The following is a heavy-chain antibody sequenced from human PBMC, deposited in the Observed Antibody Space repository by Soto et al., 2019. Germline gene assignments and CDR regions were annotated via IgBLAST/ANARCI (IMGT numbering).Heavy chain of an antibody. CDR1: GYTCTGYY. Sequence: ASVKVSCKASGYTCTGYYMHWVRQAPGQGLEWMGWINPNSGGTNYAQKFQGRVTMTRDTSISTAYMELSRLRSDDTAVYYCATASIVLMGHANLDYSGQGTLVTVSS. J-gene: IGHJ4*02. CDR2: INPNSGGT. CDR3: ATASIVLMGHANLDY. V-gene: IGHV1-2*02. D-gene: IGHD2-8*01.